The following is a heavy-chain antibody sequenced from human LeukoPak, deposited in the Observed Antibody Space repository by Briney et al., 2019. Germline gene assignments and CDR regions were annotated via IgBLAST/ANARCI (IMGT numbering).Heavy chain of an antibody. CDR1: GGSISSSNW. CDR2: IYHSGST. Sequence: SGTLSLTCAVSGGSISSSNWWSWVRQPPGKGLEWIGEIYHSGSTNYNPSLKSRVTISVDKSKNQLSLKVISVTAADTAVYYCARGVIAAGGNDFDYWGQGTLVTVSS. D-gene: IGHD6-13*01. V-gene: IGHV4-4*02. CDR3: ARGVIAAGGNDFDY. J-gene: IGHJ4*02.